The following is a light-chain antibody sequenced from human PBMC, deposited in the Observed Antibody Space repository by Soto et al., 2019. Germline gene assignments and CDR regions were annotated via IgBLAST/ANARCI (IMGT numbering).Light chain of an antibody. J-gene: IGKJ1*01. CDR3: QQYGSSPWT. CDR2: GAS. CDR1: QTIRSNY. V-gene: IGKV3-20*01. Sequence: ETVLTQSPGTLSLSPGGRATLSCRASQTIRSNYLAWYRQTPGQAPRLLIYGASNRATGIADRFSGSGSGTDFNLIISRLEPEDFALYYCQQYGSSPWTFGQGTKVEIK.